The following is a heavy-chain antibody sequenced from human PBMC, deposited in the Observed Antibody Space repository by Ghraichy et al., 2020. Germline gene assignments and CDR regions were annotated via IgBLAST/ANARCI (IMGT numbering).Heavy chain of an antibody. V-gene: IGHV4-34*01. CDR2: INHSGST. CDR1: GGSFSGYY. D-gene: IGHD3-22*01. Sequence: SETLSLTCAVYGGSFSGYYWSWIRQPPGKGLEWIGEINHSGSTNYNPSLKSRVTISVDTSKNQFSLKLSSVTAADTAVYYCARSEGDTMIVVVITRDDAFDIWGQGTMVTVSS. CDR3: ARSEGDTMIVVVITRDDAFDI. J-gene: IGHJ3*02.